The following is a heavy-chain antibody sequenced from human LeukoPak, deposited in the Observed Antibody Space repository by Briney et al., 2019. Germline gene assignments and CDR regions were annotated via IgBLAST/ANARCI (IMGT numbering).Heavy chain of an antibody. CDR2: IYYSGST. J-gene: IGHJ4*02. CDR3: ARGVYYYDSSGYYRTFDY. CDR1: GGSISSGGYY. D-gene: IGHD3-22*01. Sequence: SETLSLTCTVSGGSISSGGYYWSWIRQHPGKGLEWIGYIYYSGSTYYNPSLKSRVTISVDTSKNQFSLKLSSVTAADTAVYYCARGVYYYDSSGYYRTFDYWGQGTLVTVSP. V-gene: IGHV4-31*03.